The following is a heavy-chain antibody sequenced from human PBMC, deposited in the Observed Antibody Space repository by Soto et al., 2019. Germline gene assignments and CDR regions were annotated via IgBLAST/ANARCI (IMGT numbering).Heavy chain of an antibody. J-gene: IGHJ6*02. CDR3: ARRNYDFWSGYSQGDYGMDV. Sequence: SETLSLTCAVYGGSFSGYYWSWIRQPPGKGLEWIGEINHSGSTNYNPSLKSRVTISVDTSKNQFSLKLSSVTAADTAVYYCARRNYDFWSGYSQGDYGMDVWGQGTTVTVSS. V-gene: IGHV4-34*01. CDR1: GGSFSGYY. CDR2: INHSGST. D-gene: IGHD3-3*01.